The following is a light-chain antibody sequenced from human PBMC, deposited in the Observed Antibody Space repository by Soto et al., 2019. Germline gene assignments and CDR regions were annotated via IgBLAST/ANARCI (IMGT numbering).Light chain of an antibody. CDR2: GAS. V-gene: IGKV3-20*01. CDR1: QSVGSS. Sequence: EIVLTQSPGTLSLSPGERATLSCRASQSVGSSLSWYQQKPGQAPRLLFYGASNRATAIPDRFSGSGFGTDFTLTITRLEPEDFAVYYFQQYGDSPQTFGPGTKVDI. J-gene: IGKJ1*01. CDR3: QQYGDSPQT.